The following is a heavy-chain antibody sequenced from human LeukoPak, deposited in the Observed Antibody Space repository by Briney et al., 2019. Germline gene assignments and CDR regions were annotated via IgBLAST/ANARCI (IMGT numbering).Heavy chain of an antibody. CDR2: ISGSGGST. D-gene: IGHD6-13*01. V-gene: IGHV3-23*01. CDR1: GFTFSSYA. J-gene: IGHJ3*02. Sequence: GGSLRLSCAASGFTFSSYAMSWVRQAPGKGLEWVSAISGSGGSTYYADSVKGRSTISRDNSKNTLYLQMNSLRAEDTAVYYCAKEPLMAAAPGDAFDIWGQGTMVTVSS. CDR3: AKEPLMAAAPGDAFDI.